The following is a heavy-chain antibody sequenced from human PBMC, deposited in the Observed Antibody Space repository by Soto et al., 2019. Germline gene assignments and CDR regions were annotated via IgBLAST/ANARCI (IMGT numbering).Heavy chain of an antibody. J-gene: IGHJ4*02. CDR2: ISYDGSNK. CDR3: AKDLDYDILTGQYTTFDD. D-gene: IGHD3-9*01. CDR1: GFTFSSYG. V-gene: IGHV3-30*18. Sequence: GGSLRLSCAASGFTFSSYGMHWVRQAPGKGLEWVAVISYDGSNKYYADSVKGRFTISRDNSKNTLYLQMNSLRAEDTAVYYCAKDLDYDILTGQYTTFDDWGQGTLVTLSS.